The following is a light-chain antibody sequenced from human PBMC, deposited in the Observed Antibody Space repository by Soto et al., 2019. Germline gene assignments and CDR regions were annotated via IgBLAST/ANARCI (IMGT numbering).Light chain of an antibody. CDR3: CSYAGSYTEV. CDR1: SSDIGGYNY. Sequence: QSALTQPRSVSGSPGQSVTISCTGTSSDIGGYNYVSWYQQHPGKAPKLMIYDVSKRPSGVPDRFSGSKSGNTASLTISGLQADDEADYYCCSYAGSYTEVFGGGTKLT. V-gene: IGLV2-11*01. J-gene: IGLJ2*01. CDR2: DVS.